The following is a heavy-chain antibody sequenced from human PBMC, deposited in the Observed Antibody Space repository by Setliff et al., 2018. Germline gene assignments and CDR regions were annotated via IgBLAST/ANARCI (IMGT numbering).Heavy chain of an antibody. V-gene: IGHV3-48*01. Sequence: GGSLRLSCVASGFTFSSHGMTWVRLAPGKGLEWISYISTSSSTIYYADSVKGRFTISRDNANHTLYLQMTSLRAEDTAVYYCAGGSGWVTDYWGRGTLVTVSS. D-gene: IGHD6-19*01. CDR1: GFTFSSHG. CDR2: ISTSSSTI. J-gene: IGHJ4*02. CDR3: AGGSGWVTDY.